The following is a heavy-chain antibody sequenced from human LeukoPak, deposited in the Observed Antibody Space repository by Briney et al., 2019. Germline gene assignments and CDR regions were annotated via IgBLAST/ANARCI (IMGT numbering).Heavy chain of an antibody. D-gene: IGHD6-13*01. CDR3: ARTESIAAAGSGHFDL. CDR2: IYYSGST. CDR1: GGSVSSSSYY. J-gene: IGHJ2*01. Sequence: SETLSLTCTVSGGSVSSSSYYWGCIRQPPGKGLEWIGSIYYSGSTYYNPSLKSRVTISVDTSKNQFSLNLNSVTAADTAVYYCARTESIAAAGSGHFDLWGRGTLVTVSS. V-gene: IGHV4-39*01.